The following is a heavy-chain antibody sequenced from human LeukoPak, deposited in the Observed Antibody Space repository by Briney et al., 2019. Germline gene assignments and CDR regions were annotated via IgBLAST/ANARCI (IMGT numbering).Heavy chain of an antibody. CDR3: ARDLTMIVVAPDY. D-gene: IGHD3-22*01. CDR2: INPNSGGT. J-gene: IGHJ4*02. V-gene: IGHV1-2*02. CDR1: GYTFTGYY. Sequence: ASVKVSCKASGYTFTGYYMHWVRQAPGQGLEWMGWINPNSGGTNYAQKFQGRVTMTRDTSISTAYMELSRLRSDGTAVYYCARDLTMIVVAPDYWGQGTLVTVSS.